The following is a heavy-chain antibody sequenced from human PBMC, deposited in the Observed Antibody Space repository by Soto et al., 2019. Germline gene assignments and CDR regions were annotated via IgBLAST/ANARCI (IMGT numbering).Heavy chain of an antibody. CDR1: GYTFTSYG. CDR3: ARFLDSSGYYPDY. V-gene: IGHV1-18*01. CDR2: ISAYNGNT. J-gene: IGHJ4*02. D-gene: IGHD3-22*01. Sequence: QVQLVQSGAEVKKPGASVKVSCKASGYTFTSYGISWVRQAPGQGLEWMGWISAYNGNTNYAQKLQGRVTRTTDTATSTAYTEQRSLKSDDTAVYYCARFLDSSGYYPDYWGQGTLVTVSS.